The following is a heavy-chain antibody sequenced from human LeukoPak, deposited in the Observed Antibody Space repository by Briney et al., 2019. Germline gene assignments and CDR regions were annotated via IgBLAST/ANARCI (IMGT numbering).Heavy chain of an antibody. J-gene: IGHJ3*02. D-gene: IGHD1-14*01. CDR3: ARDPARNVFDI. CDR2: INPSGGST. V-gene: IGHV1-46*01. Sequence: ASVKVSCKASGYTFTSYYIHWLRQAPGQGLEWMGIINPSGGSTSYAQKFQGRVTMTRDMSTSTVYMELSSLRSEDTAVYYCARDPARNVFDIWGQGTMVTVSS. CDR1: GYTFTSYY.